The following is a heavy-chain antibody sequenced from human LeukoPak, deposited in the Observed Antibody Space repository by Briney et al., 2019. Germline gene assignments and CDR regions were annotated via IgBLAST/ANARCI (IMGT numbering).Heavy chain of an antibody. Sequence: GGSLRLSCAASGFTFSSYSMNWVRPAPGEGLGWVSYISSSSSTIYYADSVKGRFTISRDNAKNSLYLQMNSLRTEDTAVYYCAKDLFAMTQWEQLGYWGQGTLVTVSS. D-gene: IGHD1-26*01. CDR2: ISSSSSTI. J-gene: IGHJ4*02. CDR1: GFTFSSYS. V-gene: IGHV3-48*01. CDR3: AKDLFAMTQWEQLGY.